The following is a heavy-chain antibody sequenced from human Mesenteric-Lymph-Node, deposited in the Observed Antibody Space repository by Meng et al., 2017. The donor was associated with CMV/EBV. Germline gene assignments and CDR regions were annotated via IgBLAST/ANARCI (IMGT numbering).Heavy chain of an antibody. Sequence: GKGPEWMGGISHSGSTNYNPPLKGRVTISVDTFKDQFTLKVGSMTAADTAVYCCARDGGSYYGGGSDRAGPRQVGQKPYYDYAMDVWGQGTTVTVSS. CDR3: ARDGGSYYGGGSDRAGPRQVGQKPYYDYAMDV. V-gene: IGHV4-34*01. D-gene: IGHD1-26*01. J-gene: IGHJ6*02. CDR2: ISHSGST.